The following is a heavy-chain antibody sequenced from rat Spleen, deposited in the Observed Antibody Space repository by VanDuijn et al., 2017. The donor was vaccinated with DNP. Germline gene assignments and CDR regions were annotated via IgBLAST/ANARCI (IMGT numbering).Heavy chain of an antibody. CDR2: ISPGGGVT. J-gene: IGHJ2*01. Sequence: EVQLVESGGDLVQPGRSLKLSCAVSGITFSNYGMAWVRQAPTKGLEWVASISPGGGVTSYRDSVQGRFTLSRDNAKSTLYLQMSKLGSEDTAIYYCVREEFGVDYWGQGVMVTVSS. D-gene: IGHD4-3*01. CDR1: GITFSNYG. V-gene: IGHV5S13*01. CDR3: VREEFGVDY.